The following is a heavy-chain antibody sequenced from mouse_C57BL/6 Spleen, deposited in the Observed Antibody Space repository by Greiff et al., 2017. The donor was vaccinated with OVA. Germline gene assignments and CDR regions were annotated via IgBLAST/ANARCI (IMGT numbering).Heavy chain of an antibody. Sequence: VQLQQPGAELVKPGASVKMSCKASGYTFTSYWITWVKQRPGQGLAWIGDIYPGSGSTTSNEKFKSKATLTVDTSYSTAYMQLSSLTSEDSAVYYCARRDYYGSSCFDYWGQGTTLTVSS. D-gene: IGHD1-1*01. CDR1: GYTFTSYW. CDR3: ARRDYYGSSCFDY. CDR2: IYPGSGST. J-gene: IGHJ2*01. V-gene: IGHV1-55*01.